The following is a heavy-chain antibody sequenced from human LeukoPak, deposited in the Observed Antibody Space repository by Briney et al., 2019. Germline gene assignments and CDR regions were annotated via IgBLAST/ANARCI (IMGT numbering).Heavy chain of an antibody. CDR2: IFPLDSDT. J-gene: IGHJ5*02. D-gene: IGHD1-1*01. Sequence: GESLKISCKTSAYTFSTSWIAWVRQMPGKGLEWMGIIFPLDSDTRYSPSLQGQVTISVDKSINTAYLQWSSLKTSDTAIYYCATVGTTGTRWFDPWGQGTLVTVSS. V-gene: IGHV5-51*01. CDR1: AYTFSTSW. CDR3: ATVGTTGTRWFDP.